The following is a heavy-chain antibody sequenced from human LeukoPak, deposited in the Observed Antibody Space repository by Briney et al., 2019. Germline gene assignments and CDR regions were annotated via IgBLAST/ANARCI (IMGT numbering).Heavy chain of an antibody. V-gene: IGHV3-23*01. D-gene: IGHD2-15*01. CDR2: ISNNGGYT. Sequence: GGSLRLSCAASGFTFSSSAMSWVRQAPEKGLEWVSAISNNGGYTYYADSVQGRFTISRDNSKSTLCLQMNSPRAEDTAVYYCAKQLGYCSDGSCYFPYWGQGTLVTVSS. J-gene: IGHJ4*02. CDR3: AKQLGYCSDGSCYFPY. CDR1: GFTFSSSA.